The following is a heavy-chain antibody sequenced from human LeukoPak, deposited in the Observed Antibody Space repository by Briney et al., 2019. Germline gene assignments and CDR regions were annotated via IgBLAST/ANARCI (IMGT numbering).Heavy chain of an antibody. V-gene: IGHV1-2*02. CDR1: GYTFTGYY. CDR2: INPNSGGT. Sequence: ASVKVSCKASGYTFTGYYMHWVLQAPGQGLEWMGWINPNSGGTNYAQKFQGRVTMTRDTSISTAYVELSRLRSDDTAVYYCARVRTGIAAAGRDFAFDIWGQGTMVTVSS. D-gene: IGHD6-13*01. CDR3: ARVRTGIAAAGRDFAFDI. J-gene: IGHJ3*02.